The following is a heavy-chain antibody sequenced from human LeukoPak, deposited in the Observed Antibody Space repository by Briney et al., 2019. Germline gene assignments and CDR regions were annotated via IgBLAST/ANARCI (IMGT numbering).Heavy chain of an antibody. CDR1: GFTFSSYW. D-gene: IGHD3-22*01. Sequence: GGSLRLSCAASGFTFSSYWMHWVRQAPGKGLVWVSRVSSDGNSTNYADSVKGRFTISRDNTNNTLYLQMNSLRAEDTAVYYCASRINMIVANYWGQGTLVTVSS. CDR2: VSSDGNST. V-gene: IGHV3-74*01. J-gene: IGHJ4*02. CDR3: ASRINMIVANY.